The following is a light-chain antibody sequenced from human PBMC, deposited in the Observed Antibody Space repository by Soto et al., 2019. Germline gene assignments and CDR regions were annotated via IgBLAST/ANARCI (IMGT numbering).Light chain of an antibody. CDR3: QQYGSTVRT. V-gene: IGKV3-20*01. CDR2: GAS. J-gene: IGKJ2*01. CDR1: QSISSN. Sequence: EIVMTQSPATLSVSPGERATLSCRASQSISSNLAWYQQKPGQALRLLIYGASSRATGIPDRFSGSGSGTDFTLTINRLEPEDFAVYYCQQYGSTVRTFGQGTKLEI.